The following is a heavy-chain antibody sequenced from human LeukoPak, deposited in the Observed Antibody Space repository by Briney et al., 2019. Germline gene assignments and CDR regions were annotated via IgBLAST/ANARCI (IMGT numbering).Heavy chain of an antibody. J-gene: IGHJ4*02. CDR2: INPNSGGT. CDR1: GYTFTDYY. V-gene: IGHV1-2*02. CDR3: ARAKRGYSFGNFDY. Sequence: GASVKVSCKASGYTFTDYYMHWVRQAPGQELEWMGWINPNSGGTNYAQKFQDRVTMTRDTSISTAYMELSRVRSDDTAVYYCARAKRGYSFGNFDYWGQGTLVTVSS. D-gene: IGHD5-18*01.